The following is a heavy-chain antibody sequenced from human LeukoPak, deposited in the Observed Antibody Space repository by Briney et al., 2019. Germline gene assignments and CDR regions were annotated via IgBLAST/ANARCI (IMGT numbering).Heavy chain of an antibody. CDR2: IYYSGST. CDR1: GVSISGHY. J-gene: IGHJ6*03. V-gene: IGHV4-59*08. CDR3: ARLHADTSLTPYYYYIYV. D-gene: IGHD5-18*01. Sequence: SETLSLTCTVSGVSISGHYWSWIRQPPGKGLEWIGYIYYSGSTNYNPSLKSRATISVDTSMNQDSLKLSSVTAADTAVYYCARLHADTSLTPYYYYIYVWGKGTTVTVSS.